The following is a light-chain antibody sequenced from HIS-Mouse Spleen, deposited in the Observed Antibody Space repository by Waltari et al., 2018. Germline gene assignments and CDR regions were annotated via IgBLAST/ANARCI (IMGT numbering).Light chain of an antibody. V-gene: IGLV3-21*02. CDR1: NIGSKS. Sequence: SYVLTQPPSVSVAPGQTARITCGGNNIGSKSVHCYQQTPGQAPVLVVYDDSDWPSGIPERFSGSNSGNTATLTISRVEAGDEADYYCQVWDSSSDRVFGTGTKVTVL. CDR2: DDS. J-gene: IGLJ1*01. CDR3: QVWDSSSDRV.